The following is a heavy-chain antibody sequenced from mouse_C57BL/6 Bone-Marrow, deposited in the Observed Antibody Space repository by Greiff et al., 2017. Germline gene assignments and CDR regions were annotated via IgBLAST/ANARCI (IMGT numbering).Heavy chain of an antibody. V-gene: IGHV1-64*01. D-gene: IGHD4-1*01. CDR3: APSHWGAWFAY. CDR2: IHPDGGST. Sequence: QVQLQQPGAELVKPGASVKLSCKASGYTFTSYWMHWVKQRPGQGLEWIGMIHPDGGSTNYNEKFKGKATLTGDTSSSTAYLQLSSLTSEDAAVYYGAPSHWGAWFAYGGQGTGVTVSA. J-gene: IGHJ3*01. CDR1: GYTFTSYW.